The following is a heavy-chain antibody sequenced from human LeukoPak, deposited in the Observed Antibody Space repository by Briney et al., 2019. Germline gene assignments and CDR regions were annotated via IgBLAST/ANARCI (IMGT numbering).Heavy chain of an antibody. V-gene: IGHV4-59*01. CDR1: GGSISSYY. D-gene: IGHD3-3*01. CDR2: IYYSGST. Sequence: PSETLSLTCTVSGGSISSYYWSWIRQPPGKGLEWIGYIYYSGSTNYNPSLKSRVTISVDTSKNQFSLKLSSVTAADTAVYYCARGGHDFWSGYHLDYWGQGTLVTVSS. CDR3: ARGGHDFWSGYHLDY. J-gene: IGHJ4*02.